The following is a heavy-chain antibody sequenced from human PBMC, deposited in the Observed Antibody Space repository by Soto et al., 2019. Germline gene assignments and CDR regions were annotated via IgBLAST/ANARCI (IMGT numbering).Heavy chain of an antibody. CDR1: GFTVSSNY. V-gene: IGHV3-53*01. CDR3: ARYRFLGGMDV. CDR2: IYSGGST. Sequence: PGGSLRLSCAASGFTVSSNYMSWVRQAPGKGLEWVSVIYSGGSTYYADSVKGRFTISRDNSKNTPYLQMNSLRAEDTAVYYCARYRFLGGMDVWGQGTTVTVSS. D-gene: IGHD3-3*01. J-gene: IGHJ6*02.